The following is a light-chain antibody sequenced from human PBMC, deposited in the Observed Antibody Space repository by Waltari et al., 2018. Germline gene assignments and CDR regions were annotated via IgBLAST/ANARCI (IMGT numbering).Light chain of an antibody. CDR2: QAS. CDR3: QQYDSSSPTWA. J-gene: IGKJ1*01. Sequence: DIQVTQSPSTLSASVGDRVTITCRASQSVGDWLAWYQQKPGKAPEHLIYQASNLESGVPSRFSGSGSGTEFTLTISSLQPDYFATYYCQQYDSSSPTWAFGQGTKVEVK. V-gene: IGKV1-5*03. CDR1: QSVGDW.